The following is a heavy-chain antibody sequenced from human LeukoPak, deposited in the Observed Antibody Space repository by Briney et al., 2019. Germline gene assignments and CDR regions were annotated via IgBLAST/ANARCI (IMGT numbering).Heavy chain of an antibody. Sequence: ASVKVPCKASGATFSDYALNWVRQAPGQGLEWMGVFIPILGAANPTQKFHDRLTITADISTNTAYMELSSLRSEDTAVYYCARDSKFGNYDSSGYPDYWGQGTLVTVSS. CDR1: GATFSDYA. CDR2: FIPILGAA. J-gene: IGHJ4*02. V-gene: IGHV1-69*10. CDR3: ARDSKFGNYDSSGYPDY. D-gene: IGHD3-22*01.